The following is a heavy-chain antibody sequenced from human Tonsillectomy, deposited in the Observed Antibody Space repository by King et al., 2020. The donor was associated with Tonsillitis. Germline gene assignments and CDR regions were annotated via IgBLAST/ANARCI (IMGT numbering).Heavy chain of an antibody. J-gene: IGHJ4*02. Sequence: VQLVQSGAEVKKPGASVKVSCKASGYTFTSYAMHWVRQAPGQRLEWMGWINAGNGNTKYSQKFQGRVTITRDTSASTAYMELSSLRSEDTAVYYCASVYCSGGSCPIDYWGQGTLVTVSS. CDR2: INAGNGNT. CDR3: ASVYCSGGSCPIDY. D-gene: IGHD2-15*01. V-gene: IGHV1-3*01. CDR1: GYTFTSYA.